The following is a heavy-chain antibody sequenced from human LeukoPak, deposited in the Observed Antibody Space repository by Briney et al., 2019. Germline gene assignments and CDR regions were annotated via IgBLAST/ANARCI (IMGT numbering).Heavy chain of an antibody. CDR3: ARASHYYDSSGYYVFDY. D-gene: IGHD3-22*01. Sequence: ASVKVSCKASGYTFTGYYMHWVLQAPGQRLEWMGWINPNSGGTNYAQKFQGRVTMTRDTSISTAYMELSRLRSDDTAVYYCARASHYYDSSGYYVFDYWGQGTLVTVSS. J-gene: IGHJ4*02. CDR2: INPNSGGT. CDR1: GYTFTGYY. V-gene: IGHV1-2*02.